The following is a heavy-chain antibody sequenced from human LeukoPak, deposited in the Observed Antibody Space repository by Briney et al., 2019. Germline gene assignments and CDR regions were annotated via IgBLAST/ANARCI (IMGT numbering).Heavy chain of an antibody. CDR2: LSKSGNT. V-gene: IGHV4-59*01. CDR3: ARARYVNSFYAFDI. D-gene: IGHD3-9*01. J-gene: IGHJ3*02. CDR1: GGSISSYY. Sequence: SETLSLTCTASGGSISSYYWSWIRLPPGKGLEWIGYLSKSGNTNNSPSLKSRVTILGDTSKNQFFLKLSSVTAADTAVYYCARARYVNSFYAFDIWGQGTLVTVSS.